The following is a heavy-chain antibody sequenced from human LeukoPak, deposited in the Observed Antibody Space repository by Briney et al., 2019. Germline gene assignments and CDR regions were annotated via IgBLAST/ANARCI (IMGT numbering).Heavy chain of an antibody. CDR1: GGTFSSYA. Sequence: SVKVSCKASGGTFSSYAISWVRQAPGQGLEWMGRIIPILGIANYAQKFQGRVTITADKSTSTAYMELSSLRSEDTAVYYCARDPGIYYDNSGNDAFDIWGQGTMVTVSS. J-gene: IGHJ3*02. CDR2: IIPILGIA. V-gene: IGHV1-69*04. D-gene: IGHD3-22*01. CDR3: ARDPGIYYDNSGNDAFDI.